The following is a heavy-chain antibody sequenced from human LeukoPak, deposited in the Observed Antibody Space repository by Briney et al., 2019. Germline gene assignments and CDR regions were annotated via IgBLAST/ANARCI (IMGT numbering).Heavy chain of an antibody. CDR1: GYTFTSYD. D-gene: IGHD3-16*01. J-gene: IGHJ4*02. CDR3: ARGLGRRGTRGFDY. Sequence: ASVKVSCKASGYTFTSYDINWVRQATGQGLEWMGWMNPNSGNTGYAQKFQGRVTMTRNTSISTAYMELSSLRSEDTAVYCCARGLGRRGTRGFDYWGQGTLVTVSS. CDR2: MNPNSGNT. V-gene: IGHV1-8*01.